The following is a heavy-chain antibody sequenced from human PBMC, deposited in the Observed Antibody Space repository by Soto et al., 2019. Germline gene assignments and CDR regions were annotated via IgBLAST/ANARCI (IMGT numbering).Heavy chain of an antibody. V-gene: IGHV4-59*01. CDR2: IYYNGYT. J-gene: IGHJ6*02. CDR1: GGSINSYY. CDR3: ARDGYNARGGYYYGMDV. Sequence: QVQLQESGPGLVKPSETLSLTCTVSGGSINSYYWSWIRQPPGKGLEWIGYIYYNGYTNYNPSLTCRATISVDTSQNQFPLRLSAVTAADTAVYYCARDGYNARGGYYYGMDVWGQGTTVTVSS. D-gene: IGHD5-12*01.